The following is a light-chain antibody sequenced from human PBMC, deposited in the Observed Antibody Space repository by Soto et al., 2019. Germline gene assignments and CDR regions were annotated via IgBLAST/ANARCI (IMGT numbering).Light chain of an antibody. V-gene: IGKV3-11*01. Sequence: EIVLTQSPATLSLSPGERATLSCRASQSVSSYLAWYQQKPGQAPRLLIYGASSRATGIPDRFSGSASGTDFTLTISGLEPEDSAVYYCQQYNNWPPITFGQGTRLEI. J-gene: IGKJ5*01. CDR3: QQYNNWPPIT. CDR1: QSVSSY. CDR2: GAS.